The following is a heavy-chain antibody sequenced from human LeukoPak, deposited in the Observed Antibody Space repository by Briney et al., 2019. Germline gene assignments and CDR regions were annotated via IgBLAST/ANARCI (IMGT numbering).Heavy chain of an antibody. J-gene: IGHJ6*03. Sequence: SETLSLTCTVSGGSISSYYWSWIRQPPGKGLEWIGYIYYSGITNYNPSLKSRVTISVDTSKNQFSLKLSSVTAADTAVYYCARHSAPTMVRGVNYYYYYMDVWGKGTTVTVSS. D-gene: IGHD3-10*01. CDR3: ARHSAPTMVRGVNYYYYYMDV. CDR1: GGSISSYY. V-gene: IGHV4-59*08. CDR2: IYYSGIT.